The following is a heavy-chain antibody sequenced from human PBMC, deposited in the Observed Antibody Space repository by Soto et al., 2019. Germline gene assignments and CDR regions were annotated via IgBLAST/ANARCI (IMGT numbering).Heavy chain of an antibody. CDR3: VRERSSGYYFDY. D-gene: IGHD3-22*01. J-gene: IGHJ4*02. Sequence: SETLSLTCTVSGGSISDSSYYWGWIRQPPGKGLEWIGTIYYSGNTHYNPSLKSRVTISVDTSKNQFSLKLSSVTAADTAVYYCVRERSSGYYFDYWGQGTLVTVSS. V-gene: IGHV4-39*07. CDR1: GGSISDSSYY. CDR2: IYYSGNT.